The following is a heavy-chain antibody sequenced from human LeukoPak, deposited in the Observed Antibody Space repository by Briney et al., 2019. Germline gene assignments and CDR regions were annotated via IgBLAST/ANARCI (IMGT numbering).Heavy chain of an antibody. CDR1: GGSIRSSYYY. J-gene: IGHJ6*02. CDR2: IYDSGST. CDR3: ARGGYGLAMVYYYYYGMDV. V-gene: IGHV4-39*07. D-gene: IGHD5-18*01. Sequence: LETLSLTCTVSGGSIRSSYYYWGWIRQPPGKGLEWIGSIYDSGSTYYNPSLKSRVTISVDTSKNQFSLKLSSVTAADTAVYYCARGGYGLAMVYYYYYGMDVWGQGTTVTVSS.